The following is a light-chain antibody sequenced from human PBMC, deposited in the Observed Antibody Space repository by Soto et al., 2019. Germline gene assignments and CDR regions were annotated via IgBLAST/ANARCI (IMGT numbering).Light chain of an antibody. CDR3: VAWDDSLSGLV. J-gene: IGLJ1*01. CDR2: SNN. V-gene: IGLV1-47*02. CDR1: SANIGTNF. Sequence: QSALTQPPSASGTPGQRVTISCSGRSANIGTNFVCWYQQLPGTAPKLLIYSNNQRPSGVPDRFSGSKSGTSASLAISGLRSEDEANYYCVAWDDSLSGLVFGTRTKVTVL.